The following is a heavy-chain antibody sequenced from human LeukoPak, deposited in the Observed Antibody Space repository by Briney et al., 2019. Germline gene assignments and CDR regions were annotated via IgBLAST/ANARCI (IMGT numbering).Heavy chain of an antibody. CDR1: GYAFTSYD. CDR2: MNPNSGNT. CDR3: ARPFQNGARDFDY. V-gene: IGHV1-8*01. Sequence: ASVKVSCKASGYAFTSYDINWVRQATGQGLEWMGWMNPNSGNTGYAQKFQGRVTMTRNTSITTAYMELSSLRSEDTAVYYCARPFQNGARDFDYWGQGTLVTVSS. J-gene: IGHJ4*02. D-gene: IGHD2-8*01.